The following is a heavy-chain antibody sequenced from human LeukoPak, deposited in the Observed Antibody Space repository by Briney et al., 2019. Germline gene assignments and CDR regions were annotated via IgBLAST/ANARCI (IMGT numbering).Heavy chain of an antibody. J-gene: IGHJ4*02. CDR3: AKKIGGVFSFDY. D-gene: IGHD3-16*01. Sequence: GGSLRLSCAASGFTFSDYWMHWVRHAPGKGLEWVSTVSGSGDTTYYADSVKGRFTISRDNSKNTLYLQMSSLRAEDTAIYYCAKKIGGVFSFDYWGQGTLVTVSS. CDR1: GFTFSDYW. CDR2: VSGSGDTT. V-gene: IGHV3-23*01.